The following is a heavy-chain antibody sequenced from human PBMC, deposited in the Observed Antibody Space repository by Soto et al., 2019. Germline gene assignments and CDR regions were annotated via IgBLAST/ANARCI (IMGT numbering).Heavy chain of an antibody. CDR3: ARTHVPGAPHFDF. Sequence: ASVKVSCKASGYTFSSYRITWVRQAPGQGLEWVGWISAYNGDTSYAQKFQDRVTMTTDTSTTTTYTELRTLRSDDTAVYYCARTHVPGAPHFDFWGQGTLVTVSS. V-gene: IGHV1-18*01. CDR1: GYTFSSYR. D-gene: IGHD2-2*01. CDR2: ISAYNGDT. J-gene: IGHJ4*02.